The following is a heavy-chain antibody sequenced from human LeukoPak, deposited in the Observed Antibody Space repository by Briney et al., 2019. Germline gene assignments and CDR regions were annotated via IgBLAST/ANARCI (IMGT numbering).Heavy chain of an antibody. CDR3: ARLSIGYFDY. J-gene: IGHJ4*02. Sequence: GASVKVSCKASGYTFTSYDINWVRQAPGQGLEWMGWMNPNTGHTGYALKFQGRVTITRNTSISTAYMELSSLRSEDTAVYYCARLSIGYFDYWGQGTLVTVSS. D-gene: IGHD2-2*01. V-gene: IGHV1-8*01. CDR2: MNPNTGHT. CDR1: GYTFTSYD.